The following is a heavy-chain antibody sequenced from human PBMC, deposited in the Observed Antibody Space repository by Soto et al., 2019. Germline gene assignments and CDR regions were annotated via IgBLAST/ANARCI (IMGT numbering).Heavy chain of an antibody. CDR3: ARARLAYFYVNFDH. Sequence: QVQLVQSGAEVKEPGASVKVSCKAYGYIFTTYYIHWVRQAPGQGLEWIGIINPNGGGTTYAQKFQGRVTMTRDTSTSTVYMDLSSLGSEDTAVYYCARARLAYFYVNFDHWGQGALVTVTS. V-gene: IGHV1-46*01. CDR2: INPNGGGT. D-gene: IGHD3-10*02. CDR1: GYIFTTYY. J-gene: IGHJ4*02.